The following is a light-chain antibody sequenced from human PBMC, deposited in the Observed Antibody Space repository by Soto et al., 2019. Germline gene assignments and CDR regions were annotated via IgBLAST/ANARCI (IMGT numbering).Light chain of an antibody. CDR3: MQALQTPLFT. CDR1: QSLLHSNGYNY. CDR2: LGS. V-gene: IGKV2-28*01. J-gene: IGKJ3*01. Sequence: DIVMTQSPLSLPVTPGEPASISCRSSQSLLHSNGYNYLDWYLQKPGQSPQLLIYLGSNRASGAPDRFSGSGSGTDFTLKISSVEAEDVGVYYCMQALQTPLFTFGPGTKVDIK.